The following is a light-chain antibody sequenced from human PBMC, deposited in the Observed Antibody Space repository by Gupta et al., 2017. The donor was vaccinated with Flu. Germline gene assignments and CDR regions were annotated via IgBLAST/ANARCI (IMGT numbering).Light chain of an antibody. CDR2: AAS. V-gene: IGKV1-39*01. CDR3: QQSYSTPPIT. J-gene: IGKJ5*01. Sequence: DMQLTQSPSSLSAFVVDRVTITCRASQSISSYLNWYQQKPGKAPKLLIYAASSLQSGVPSRFSGSGSGTDFTLTISSLQPEDFATYYCQQSYSTPPITFGQGTRLEIK. CDR1: QSISSY.